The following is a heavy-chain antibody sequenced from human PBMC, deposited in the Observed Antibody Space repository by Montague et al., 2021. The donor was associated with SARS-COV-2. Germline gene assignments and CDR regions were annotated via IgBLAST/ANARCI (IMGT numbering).Heavy chain of an antibody. Sequence: SETLSLTCTVSGGSIDSYYCSWLRQPPGKGLEWIGYIYYRGTTNYNPSLESRVTMSVDTSKNQFTLNLRSVTAADTAMYYCARELQYSWFDPWGQGTLVTVSS. J-gene: IGHJ5*02. D-gene: IGHD2-21*02. CDR1: GGSIDSYY. CDR2: IYYRGTT. CDR3: ARELQYSWFDP. V-gene: IGHV4-59*01.